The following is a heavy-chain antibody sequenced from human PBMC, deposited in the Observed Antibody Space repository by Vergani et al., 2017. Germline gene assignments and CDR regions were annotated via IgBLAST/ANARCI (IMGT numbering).Heavy chain of an antibody. CDR3: ARGLRGATNAFDI. Sequence: VQLVESGGGVVQPGRSLRLSCAASGFTFSSYGMHWVRQAPGKGLEWVAVIWYDGSNKYYADSVKGRFTISRDKSKKTLYLQMNSLRAEDTAVYYCARGLRGATNAFDIWGQGTMVTVSS. J-gene: IGHJ3*02. D-gene: IGHD1-26*01. CDR2: IWYDGSNK. CDR1: GFTFSSYG. V-gene: IGHV3-33*01.